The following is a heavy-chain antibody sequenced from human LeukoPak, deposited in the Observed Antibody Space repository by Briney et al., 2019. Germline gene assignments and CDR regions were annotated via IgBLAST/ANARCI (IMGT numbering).Heavy chain of an antibody. V-gene: IGHV3-21*01. CDR3: AKVQDGSATWFEYFQH. CDR2: ITSGSVNK. J-gene: IGHJ1*01. Sequence: PGGSLRLSCAASGFTFSSYSMNWVRQAPGKGLEWVALITSGSVNKYYADSVKGRFTVSRDNAKNSLFLRMNSLRAEGTAVYYCAKVQDGSATWFEYFQHWGQGTLVTVSS. D-gene: IGHD3-9*01. CDR1: GFTFSSYS.